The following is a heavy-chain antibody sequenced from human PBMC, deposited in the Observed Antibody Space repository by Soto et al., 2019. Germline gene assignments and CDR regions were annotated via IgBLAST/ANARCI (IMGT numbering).Heavy chain of an antibody. Sequence: SLRLSCAASGFTFSSYGMHWVRQAPGKGLEWVAVISYDGSNKYYADSVKGRFTISRDNSKNTLYLQMNSLRAEDTAVYYCAKHVGVVPAASPPYYYYYGMDVWGQGTTVTVSS. CDR3: AKHVGVVPAASPPYYYYYGMDV. V-gene: IGHV3-30*18. D-gene: IGHD2-2*01. CDR1: GFTFSSYG. J-gene: IGHJ6*02. CDR2: ISYDGSNK.